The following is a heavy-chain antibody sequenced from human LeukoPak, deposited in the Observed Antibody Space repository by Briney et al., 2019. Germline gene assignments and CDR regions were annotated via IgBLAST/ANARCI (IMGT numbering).Heavy chain of an antibody. CDR3: AKDLGRYRNNYFDY. D-gene: IGHD1-26*01. CDR2: ISGSGGGT. CDR1: GFTFSSYA. V-gene: IGHV3-23*01. Sequence: GGSLRLSRAASGFTFSSYAMSWVRQAPGKGLEWVSTISGSGGGTYYADSVKGRFTISRDDSKNTLYLQMNSLRAEDTAVYYCAKDLGRYRNNYFDYWGQGTLVTVSS. J-gene: IGHJ4*02.